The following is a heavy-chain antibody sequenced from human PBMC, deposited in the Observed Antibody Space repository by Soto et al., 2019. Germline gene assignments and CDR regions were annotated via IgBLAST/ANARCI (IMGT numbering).Heavy chain of an antibody. J-gene: IGHJ6*02. CDR3: IQSRCGGDCLQSYASYYYYGMDV. V-gene: IGHV2-5*02. CDR1: AFSLSTGGVG. Sequence: QITLKEYGPTLVKPTQTLTLTCTFSAFSLSTGGVGVGWIRQPPGKALEWLALIYWDDDKRYSPFLRSRLTITKDPSKNQVVLTMTNMDPVDTATYYCIQSRCGGDCLQSYASYYYYGMDVWGQGTTVTVSS. D-gene: IGHD2-21*02. CDR2: IYWDDDK.